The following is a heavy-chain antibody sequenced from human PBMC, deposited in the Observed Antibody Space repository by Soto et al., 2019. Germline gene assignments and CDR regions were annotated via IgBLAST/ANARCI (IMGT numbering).Heavy chain of an antibody. CDR3: AKDRLGLRYFDWSVCCV. J-gene: IGHJ3*01. CDR2: ISYDGSNE. Sequence: QVQLVESGGGVVQPGRSLSLSCAASGFSFRTFGMHWVRQAPGKGLEWVAVISYDGSNEFYAYSVKGRFTISRDNSKNTVYLQMNSLRADATAVYYCAKDRLGLRYFDWSVCCVCGQGTMVTVS. CDR1: GFSFRTFG. D-gene: IGHD3-9*01. V-gene: IGHV3-30*18.